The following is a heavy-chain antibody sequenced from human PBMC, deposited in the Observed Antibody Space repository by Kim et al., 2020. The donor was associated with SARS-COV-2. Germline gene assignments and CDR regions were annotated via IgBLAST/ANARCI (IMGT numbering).Heavy chain of an antibody. CDR2: IYHSGST. Sequence: SETLSLTCAVSGGSISSSNWWSWVRQPPGKGLEWIGEIYHSGSTNYNPSRKSRATISVDKSKKQFSLKLSSVTAADTAVYYCARGAPAIQYFDYWGQGTLVTVSS. D-gene: IGHD2-2*02. V-gene: IGHV4-4*02. J-gene: IGHJ4*02. CDR1: GGSISSSNW. CDR3: ARGAPAIQYFDY.